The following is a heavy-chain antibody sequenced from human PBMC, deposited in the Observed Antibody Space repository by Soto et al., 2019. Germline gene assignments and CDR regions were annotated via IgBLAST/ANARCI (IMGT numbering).Heavy chain of an antibody. Sequence: GASVKVSCKASGYTFTSYDINWVRQATGQGLEWMGWMNPKSGNTGYAQKFQGRVTMTRNTSISTAYMELSSLISEDTAVYYFARLIIGVEPNYYYYYMDVWGKGTTVTVSS. CDR1: GYTFTSYD. D-gene: IGHD3-3*01. CDR2: MNPKSGNT. V-gene: IGHV1-8*01. J-gene: IGHJ6*03. CDR3: ARLIIGVEPNYYYYYMDV.